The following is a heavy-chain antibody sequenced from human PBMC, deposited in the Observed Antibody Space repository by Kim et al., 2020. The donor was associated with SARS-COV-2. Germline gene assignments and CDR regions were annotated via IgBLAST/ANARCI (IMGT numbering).Heavy chain of an antibody. J-gene: IGHJ4*02. V-gene: IGHV3-49*03. CDR2: IRSKRYGETT. Sequence: GGSLRLSCTTSGLNFGDYAMSWFRQAPGKGLEWVAFIRSKRYGETTEYAASVKGRFTISRDDSTRIAYLQMNGLKTEDTAVYYCTSGPDYYDSAAYYHDFWGQGTLVTVSS. CDR3: TSGPDYYDSAAYYHDF. D-gene: IGHD3-22*01. CDR1: GLNFGDYA.